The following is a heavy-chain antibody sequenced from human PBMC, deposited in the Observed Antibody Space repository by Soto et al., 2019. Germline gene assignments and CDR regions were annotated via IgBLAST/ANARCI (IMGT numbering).Heavy chain of an antibody. CDR1: GGTFSSYA. Sequence: QVQLVQSGAEVKKPGSSVKVSCKASGGTFSSYAISLVRQAPGQGLEWMGGISPIFGTANYAQKFQGRVKITADESTSTAYMELSRLRSEDTAVYYCARPIVVVPAAADYYYGMDVWGQGTTVTVSS. CDR3: ARPIVVVPAAADYYYGMDV. D-gene: IGHD2-2*01. V-gene: IGHV1-69*01. J-gene: IGHJ6*02. CDR2: ISPIFGTA.